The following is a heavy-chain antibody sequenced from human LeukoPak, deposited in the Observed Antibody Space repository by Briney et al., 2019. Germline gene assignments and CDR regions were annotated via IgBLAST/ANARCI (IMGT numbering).Heavy chain of an antibody. V-gene: IGHV1-2*02. CDR2: INPNSGGT. CDR1: RYTFTGYY. D-gene: IGHD1-14*01. Sequence: ASVKVSCTASRYTFTGYYIHWVRQAPGQGLEWMGWINPNSGGTKYAQKFQGRVTMTRDTSISTAYMELSRLTSDDTAVYYCARCETTTHHYYYYMDVWGKGTTVTVSS. CDR3: ARCETTTHHYYYYMDV. J-gene: IGHJ6*03.